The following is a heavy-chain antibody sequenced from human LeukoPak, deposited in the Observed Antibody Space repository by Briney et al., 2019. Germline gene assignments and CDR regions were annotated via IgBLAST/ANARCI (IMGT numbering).Heavy chain of an antibody. CDR3: ARDRGSTRYYFDY. V-gene: IGHV1-2*02. J-gene: IGHJ4*02. CDR1: GYTFTGYY. CDR2: INPNSGGT. D-gene: IGHD3-16*01. Sequence: ASVKVSCKASGYTFTGYYMHWVRQAPGQGLEWMGWINPNSGGTNYAQKFQGRVTMTRDTSISTAYMELSRLRSDDTAVYYCARDRGSTRYYFDYWGQGTLVTVSS.